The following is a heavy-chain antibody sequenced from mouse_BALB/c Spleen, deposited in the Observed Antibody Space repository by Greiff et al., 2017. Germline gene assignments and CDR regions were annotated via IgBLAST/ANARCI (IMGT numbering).Heavy chain of an antibody. J-gene: IGHJ4*01. Sequence: QVQLQQSGPELVKPGASVRISCKASGYTFTSYYIYWVKQRPGQGLEWIGWIYPGNVNTKYNEKFKGKATLTADKSSSTAYMQLSSLTSEDSAVYFCARTYRYGYYYAMDYWGQGTSVTVSS. CDR2: IYPGNVNT. CDR1: GYTFTSYY. D-gene: IGHD2-14*01. V-gene: IGHV1S56*01. CDR3: ARTYRYGYYYAMDY.